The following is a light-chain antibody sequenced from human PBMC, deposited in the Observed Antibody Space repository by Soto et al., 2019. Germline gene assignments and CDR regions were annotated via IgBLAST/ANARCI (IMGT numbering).Light chain of an antibody. Sequence: QSVLTQPPSVSGTPGQRVTISCSGTSSNIGSDTVKWYQHLPGTAPNLLINGNDQRPSGVPDRFSGSKSGTSASLAISGLQSEDEADYYCATWDDSLNGYVFGTGTKLTVL. CDR1: SSNIGSDT. CDR2: GND. V-gene: IGLV1-44*01. J-gene: IGLJ1*01. CDR3: ATWDDSLNGYV.